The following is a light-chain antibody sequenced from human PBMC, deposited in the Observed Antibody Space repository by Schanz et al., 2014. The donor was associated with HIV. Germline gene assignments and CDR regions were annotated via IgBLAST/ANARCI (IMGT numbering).Light chain of an antibody. J-gene: IGLJ2*01. CDR2: EVA. CDR3: LSYAGNNNLV. CDR1: SSDVGGYNY. V-gene: IGLV2-8*01. Sequence: QSALTQPPSASGSPGQSVTISCTGTSSDVGGYNYPSWYQQHPGNAPKLLIFEVAKRPSGVPGRFSGSKSGNTASLTVSGLQAEDEADYYCLSYAGNNNLVFGGGTKLTVL.